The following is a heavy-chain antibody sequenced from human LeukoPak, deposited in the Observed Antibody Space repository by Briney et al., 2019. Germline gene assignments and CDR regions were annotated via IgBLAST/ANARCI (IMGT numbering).Heavy chain of an antibody. J-gene: IGHJ6*02. CDR2: ISYGGSNK. CDR3: ANDAAQRQLSNLFYGMDV. CDR1: VFTSSNYS. V-gene: IGHV3-30-3*02. Sequence: HPGKSLRLSCAASVFTSSNYSMHWVRQAPCKGLEWMAFISYGGSNKYYADCVKGRFTISRDNSENTLYLQMNSLRAEDTAVYFCANDAAQRQLSNLFYGMDVWGQGTTVTVSS. D-gene: IGHD6-13*01.